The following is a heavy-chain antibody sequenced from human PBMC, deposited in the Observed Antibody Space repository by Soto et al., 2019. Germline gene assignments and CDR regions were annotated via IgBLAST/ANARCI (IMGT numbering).Heavy chain of an antibody. CDR1: GVSISSGNW. Sequence: SDTLSLTCAVSGVSISSGNWWTWVRQTPQRGLEYIGEIFHDGTANYYPSFERRVAISVDTSKNQFSLKLTSVTAADTGIYFCARLVYDTRLNYMYFDFWGQGALVTASS. CDR2: IFHDGTA. V-gene: IGHV4-4*02. D-gene: IGHD2-8*01. J-gene: IGHJ4*02. CDR3: ARLVYDTRLNYMYFDF.